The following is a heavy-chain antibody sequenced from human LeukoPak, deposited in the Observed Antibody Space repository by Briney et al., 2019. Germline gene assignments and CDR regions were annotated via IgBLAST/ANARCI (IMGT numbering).Heavy chain of an antibody. CDR1: GFTFYDYG. CDR3: ARGLLRGSYYDSSGYGQSFDY. D-gene: IGHD3-22*01. Sequence: GGSLRLSCAASGFTFYDYGMSWGRQAPAKGLEWVSGINWNGGSTGYADSVKGRFTISRDNAKNSLYLQMNSLRAEDTALYYCARGLLRGSYYDSSGYGQSFDYWGQGTLVTVSS. V-gene: IGHV3-20*04. J-gene: IGHJ4*02. CDR2: INWNGGST.